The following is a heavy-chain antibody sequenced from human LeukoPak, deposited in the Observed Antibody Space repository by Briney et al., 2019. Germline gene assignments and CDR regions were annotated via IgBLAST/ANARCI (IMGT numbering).Heavy chain of an antibody. Sequence: SETLSLTCTVSGGSISGSSYYWGWIRQPPGKGLEWIGSIYYSGSTYYNPSLKSRVTISVDTSKNQFSLKLSSVTAADTAVYYCASFEVRDTYGMDVWGQGTTVTVSS. CDR3: ASFEVRDTYGMDV. D-gene: IGHD3-10*01. J-gene: IGHJ6*02. CDR1: GGSISGSSYY. CDR2: IYYSGST. V-gene: IGHV4-39*07.